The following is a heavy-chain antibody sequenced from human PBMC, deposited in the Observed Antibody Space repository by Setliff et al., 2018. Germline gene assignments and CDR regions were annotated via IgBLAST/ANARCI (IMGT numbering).Heavy chain of an antibody. D-gene: IGHD3-3*01. CDR2: INTNTGNP. V-gene: IGHV7-4-1*02. CDR3: ARAWYYNFWSGSQIEY. CDR1: GYTFTSYA. Sequence: VASVNVSCKASGYTFTSYAMNWVRQAPGQGLEWMGWINTNTGNPTYAQGFTGRFVFSLDTSVSTAYLQISSLKAEDTAVYYCARAWYYNFWSGSQIEYWGQGTLVTVSS. J-gene: IGHJ4*02.